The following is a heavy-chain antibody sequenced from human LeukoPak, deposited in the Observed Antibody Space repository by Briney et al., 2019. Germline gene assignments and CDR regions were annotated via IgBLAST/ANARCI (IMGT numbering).Heavy chain of an antibody. Sequence: SETLSLTCAVYGGSFSGYYWSWIRQPPGKGLEWIGEINHSGSTNYNPSLKSRVTISVDTSKNQFPLKLSSVTAADTAVYYCARVTTIKYSSSMNDYWGQGTLVTVSS. D-gene: IGHD6-13*01. CDR2: INHSGST. CDR3: ARVTTIKYSSSMNDY. J-gene: IGHJ4*02. V-gene: IGHV4-34*01. CDR1: GGSFSGYY.